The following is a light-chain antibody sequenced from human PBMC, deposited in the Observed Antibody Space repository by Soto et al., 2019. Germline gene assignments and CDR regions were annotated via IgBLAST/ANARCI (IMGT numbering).Light chain of an antibody. CDR2: DAS. CDR1: QTISTW. J-gene: IGKJ1*01. V-gene: IGKV1-5*01. Sequence: DVQMTQSPSTLSASVGDRVTITCRASQTISTWLAWFQQKPGKAPKLLIYDASSLQSGVPSRFSGSGSGTEFTLTISSLQPDDFATYYCKQYNTYRWTFGQGTKVEIK. CDR3: KQYNTYRWT.